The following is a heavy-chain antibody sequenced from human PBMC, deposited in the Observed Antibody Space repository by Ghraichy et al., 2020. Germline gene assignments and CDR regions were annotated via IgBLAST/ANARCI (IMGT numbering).Heavy chain of an antibody. CDR3: ARGAYRDWFDP. J-gene: IGHJ5*02. D-gene: IGHD5-18*01. Sequence: SVKVSCKASGGPFSTYSITRVRQAPGQGLEWMGGIMPILGTANYARKFRGRVTITADESTSTAYMELSSLRSEDTAMYYCARGAYRDWFDPWGQGTLVTVSS. CDR2: IMPILGTA. CDR1: GGPFSTYS. V-gene: IGHV1-69*13.